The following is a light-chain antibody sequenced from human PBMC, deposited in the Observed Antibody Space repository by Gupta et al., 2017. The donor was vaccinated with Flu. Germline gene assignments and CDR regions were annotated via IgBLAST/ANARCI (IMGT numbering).Light chain of an antibody. J-gene: IGLJ2*01. V-gene: IGLV3-21*02. CDR1: NVGGES. CDR2: DDY. CDR3: EGWLGRGDTNVV. Sequence: TTTTSSGGDNVGGESVDWSQQRPGQAPMLLVFDDYVRRPGTPERSSGSKSGNTATVTISSVEAGDEADYYCEGWLGRGDTNVVFGGGTKLTVL.